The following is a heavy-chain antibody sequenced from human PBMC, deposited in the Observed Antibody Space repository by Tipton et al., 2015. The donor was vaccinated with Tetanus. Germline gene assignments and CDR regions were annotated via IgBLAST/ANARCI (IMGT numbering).Heavy chain of an antibody. CDR1: GYSFTSYW. J-gene: IGHJ4*02. Sequence: QLVQSGAEVRKPGESLKISCQGSGYSFTSYWIGWVRQMSGKGLEWMGVIYPSDADIRYSPSFQGQVSISADKSINTAYLQWGSLEASDSAMYYCARGVVDSRVFDFWGQGTLVPVSS. CDR3: ARGVVDSRVFDF. D-gene: IGHD2-15*01. V-gene: IGHV5-51*01. CDR2: IYPSDADI.